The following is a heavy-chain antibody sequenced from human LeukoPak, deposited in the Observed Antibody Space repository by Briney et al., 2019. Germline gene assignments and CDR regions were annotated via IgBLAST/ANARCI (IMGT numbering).Heavy chain of an antibody. CDR2: IFPIFGTA. D-gene: IGHD2-21*01. J-gene: IGHJ6*02. CDR3: AREYPHYCGGDCYYGMDV. CDR1: GGTFSSYA. V-gene: IGHV1-69*13. Sequence: GASVKVSCKASGGTFSSYAISWVRQAPGQGLEWMGGIFPIFGTANYAQKFQGRVTITADESTSTAYMELSSLRSEDTAVYYCAREYPHYCGGDCYYGMDVWGQGTTVTVSS.